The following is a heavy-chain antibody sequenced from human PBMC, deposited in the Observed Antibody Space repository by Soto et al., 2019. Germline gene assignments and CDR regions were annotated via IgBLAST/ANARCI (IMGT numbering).Heavy chain of an antibody. D-gene: IGHD4-17*01. CDR2: ISYDGSNK. CDR1: GFTLSSYA. V-gene: IGHV3-30-3*01. CDR3: ARDYGGNSGFDY. J-gene: IGHJ4*02. Sequence: GGSLRLSCAASGFTLSSYAMHWVRQAPGKGLEWVAVISYDGSNKYYADSVKGRFTISRDNSKNTLYLQMNSLRAEDTAVYYCARDYGGNSGFDYWGQGTLVTVSS.